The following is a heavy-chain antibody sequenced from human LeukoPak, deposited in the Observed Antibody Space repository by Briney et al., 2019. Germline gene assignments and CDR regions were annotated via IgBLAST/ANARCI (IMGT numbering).Heavy chain of an antibody. J-gene: IGHJ4*02. CDR3: ARNPGTSTLDY. D-gene: IGHD5/OR15-5a*01. Sequence: SDTLSLTCTVSGVSISSNSQYWAWIRQPPGKGLEWLGTISYSGSTHYNPSLKSRVTISLDTTKNQFSLKLSSMTAADTAVYYCARNPGTSTLDYWGQGTLVTVSS. CDR1: GVSISSNSQY. V-gene: IGHV4-39*01. CDR2: ISYSGST.